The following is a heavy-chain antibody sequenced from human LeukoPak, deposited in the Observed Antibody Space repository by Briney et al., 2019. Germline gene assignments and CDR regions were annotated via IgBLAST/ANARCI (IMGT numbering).Heavy chain of an antibody. Sequence: SGTLSLTCAVSGDSISSDIWWNWVRQPPGKGLEWIGEINHSGSTNYNPSLKSRVTISVDTSKNQFSLKLSSVTAADTAVYYCARGRYQQLSYFDYWGQGTLVTVSS. J-gene: IGHJ4*02. CDR3: ARGRYQQLSYFDY. CDR2: INHSGST. V-gene: IGHV4-4*02. CDR1: GDSISSDIW. D-gene: IGHD6-13*01.